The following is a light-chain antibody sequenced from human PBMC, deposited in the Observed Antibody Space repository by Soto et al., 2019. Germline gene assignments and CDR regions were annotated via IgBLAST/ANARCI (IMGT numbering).Light chain of an antibody. V-gene: IGKV3-11*01. CDR3: LQRSHWPPLS. Sequence: EAVLTQSPATLSLSPGERATLSCRASQGVSTYLAWYQQKPGQAPRLLIYDASNRATGIQARFSGSVSGTDFTLTISSLEPEDSAIYYCLQRSHWPPLSFGGGTKVEIK. CDR2: DAS. J-gene: IGKJ4*01. CDR1: QGVSTY.